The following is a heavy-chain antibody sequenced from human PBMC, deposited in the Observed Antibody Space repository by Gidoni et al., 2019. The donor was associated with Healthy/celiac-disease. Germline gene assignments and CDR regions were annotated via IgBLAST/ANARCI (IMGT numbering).Heavy chain of an antibody. CDR1: RFTFSSYR. D-gene: IGHD1-7*01. CDR3: ARGVARTYYYYYYYMDV. J-gene: IGHJ6*03. V-gene: IGHV3-74*01. CDR2: INSDGSST. Sequence: EVQLVESGGGLVQPAGSLRLSCAASRFTFSSYRMHWVRQVPGKGLVWVSRINSDGSSTSYAESVKGRFTISRDNAKNTLYLQMNSLRAEDTAVYYCARGVARTYYYYYYYMDVWGKGTTVTVSS.